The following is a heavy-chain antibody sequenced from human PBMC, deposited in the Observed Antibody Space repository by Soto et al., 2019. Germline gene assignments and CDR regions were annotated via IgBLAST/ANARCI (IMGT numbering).Heavy chain of an antibody. J-gene: IGHJ6*02. CDR3: ARDTALQAYYYYGMDV. D-gene: IGHD1-1*01. V-gene: IGHV1-69*13. CDR2: IIPSYGTA. Sequence: SVKVSCKASGGTFSSYAISWVRQAPGQGLEWMGGIIPSYGTANYEQKFQGRVTITADESRSTAYLEVSSLRSEYTAVNYCARDTALQAYYYYGMDVWGQGTTGTVSS. CDR1: GGTFSSYA.